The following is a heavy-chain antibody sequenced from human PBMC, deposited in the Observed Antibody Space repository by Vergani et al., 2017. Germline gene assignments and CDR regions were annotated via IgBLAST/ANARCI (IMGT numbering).Heavy chain of an antibody. J-gene: IGHJ5*02. CDR2: IYYSGST. CDR3: ASHVTGIAARRGWFDP. Sequence: QVQLQESGPGLVKPSEPLSLTCTVSGGSLSSYYWSWIRQPPGKGLEWIGSIYYSGSTNCNPSLKSRVTISVDTSKNQFSLKLSSVTAADAAVYYCASHVTGIAARRGWFDPWGQGTLVTVSS. V-gene: IGHV4-59*01. CDR1: GGSLSSYY. D-gene: IGHD6-6*01.